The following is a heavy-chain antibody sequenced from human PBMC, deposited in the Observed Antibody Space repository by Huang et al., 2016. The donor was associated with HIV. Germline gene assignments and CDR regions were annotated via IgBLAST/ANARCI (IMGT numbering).Heavy chain of an antibody. CDR1: GFTFSSYG. CDR2: ISYDGSNK. Sequence: QVQLVESGGGVVQPGRSLRLSCAASGFTFSSYGMHWVRQAQGKGLEWVAVISYDGSNKYYADSVKGRFTISRDNSKNTLYLQMNSLRAEDTAVYYCANWVYWGQGTLVTVSS. V-gene: IGHV3-30*18. CDR3: ANWVY. D-gene: IGHD7-27*01. J-gene: IGHJ4*02.